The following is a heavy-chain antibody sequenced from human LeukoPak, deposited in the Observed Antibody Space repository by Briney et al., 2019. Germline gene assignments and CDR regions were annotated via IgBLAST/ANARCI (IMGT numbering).Heavy chain of an antibody. V-gene: IGHV1-2*02. CDR2: INPNSGGT. J-gene: IGHJ4*02. Sequence: ASVKVSCKASRYTFTDYYIHWVRQAPGQGLEWMGWINPNSGGTNYAQKFQARVTMTRDTSITTAYMELSSLRSDDTAVYYCARDRSGSGPFDYRGQGTLVAVSS. CDR3: ARDRSGSGPFDY. D-gene: IGHD1-1*01. CDR1: RYTFTDYY.